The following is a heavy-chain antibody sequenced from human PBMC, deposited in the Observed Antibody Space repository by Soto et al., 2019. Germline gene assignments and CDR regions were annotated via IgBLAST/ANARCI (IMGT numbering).Heavy chain of an antibody. J-gene: IGHJ5*02. V-gene: IGHV3-23*01. CDR1: GFTSSSYA. Sequence: EGQLLESGGGLVQPGGSLRLSCAASGFTSSSYAMAWVRQAPGKGLEWVSAISDSGANTYYADSVKGRFTISRDNSKNTLYLKMSSLRAEDTAVYSCAKDSFSGPIVAQRFDPWGKGPLVTVSS. CDR2: ISDSGANT. D-gene: IGHD2-15*01. CDR3: AKDSFSGPIVAQRFDP.